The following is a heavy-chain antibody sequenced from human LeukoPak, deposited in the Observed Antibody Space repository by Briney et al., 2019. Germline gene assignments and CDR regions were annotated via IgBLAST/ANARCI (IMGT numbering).Heavy chain of an antibody. Sequence: SETLSLTCAVYGESFSSYYWSWIRQPPGKGLEWIGEINHSGNTNYNPSLKSRVTISVDTSKNQFSLKLSSVTAADTAVYYCARGEARDYYDRSGYFDYWGQGTLVTVSS. V-gene: IGHV4-34*01. CDR1: GESFSSYY. D-gene: IGHD3-22*01. J-gene: IGHJ4*02. CDR3: ARGEARDYYDRSGYFDY. CDR2: INHSGNT.